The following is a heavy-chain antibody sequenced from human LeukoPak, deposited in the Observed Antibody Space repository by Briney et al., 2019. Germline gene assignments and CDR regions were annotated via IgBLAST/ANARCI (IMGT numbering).Heavy chain of an antibody. CDR1: GFTFSSYS. J-gene: IGHJ4*02. Sequence: PGGSLRLSCAASGFTFSSYSMNWVRQAPGKGLEWVSYISSSSSYIYYADSVKGRFTISRDNAKNSLYLQMKSLRAEDTAVYYCARDRESSRWFDYWGQGTLVTVSS. CDR2: ISSSSSYI. CDR3: ARDRESSRWFDY. D-gene: IGHD6-13*01. V-gene: IGHV3-21*01.